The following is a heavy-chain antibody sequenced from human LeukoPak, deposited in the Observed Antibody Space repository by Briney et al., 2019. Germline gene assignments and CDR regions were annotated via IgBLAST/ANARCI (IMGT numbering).Heavy chain of an antibody. D-gene: IGHD6-19*01. Sequence: RGSLRLSCAAPGFMFHDYAIHWVRQAPGKGLEWVSLISGDGGSTFYADSVKGRFTISRDNSKNSLYLQMNSLRSDDTALYYCARESESSGWYDYWGQGTLVTVSP. CDR3: ARESESSGWYDY. V-gene: IGHV3-43*02. J-gene: IGHJ4*02. CDR2: ISGDGGST. CDR1: GFMFHDYA.